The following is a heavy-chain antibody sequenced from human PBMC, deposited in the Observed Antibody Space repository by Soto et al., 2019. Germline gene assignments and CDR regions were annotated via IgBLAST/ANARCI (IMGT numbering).Heavy chain of an antibody. Sequence: EVQLVESGGGVVRPGGSLRLSCAASGLTFYDHGMTWVRQAPGVGLEGVSGITWNGATTGYADSVNGRFTIFRDNAKNSLYLQMNSLRVEDTALYYCARDGGVVVAVDAFDVWGQGTMVTVSS. CDR1: GLTFYDHG. CDR2: ITWNGATT. D-gene: IGHD6-19*01. CDR3: ARDGGVVVAVDAFDV. J-gene: IGHJ3*01. V-gene: IGHV3-20*04.